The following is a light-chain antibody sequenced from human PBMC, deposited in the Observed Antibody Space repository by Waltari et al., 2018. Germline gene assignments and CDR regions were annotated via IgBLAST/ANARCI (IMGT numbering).Light chain of an antibody. CDR3: QQYDTYWT. CDR2: KAS. CDR1: QSINTW. V-gene: IGKV1-5*03. J-gene: IGKJ1*01. Sequence: DIQMTQSPSTLSASVGDRVTITCRASQSINTWLAWFQQKPGKAPKLLIYKASSLESGVPSRFGGSGSGTEFTLTISSLQPDDFATYDCQQYDTYWTFGQGTKVEIK.